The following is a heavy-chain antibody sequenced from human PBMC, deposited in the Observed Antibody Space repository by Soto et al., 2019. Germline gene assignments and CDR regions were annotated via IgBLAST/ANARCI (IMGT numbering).Heavy chain of an antibody. Sequence: PSDTLSITSAVYGGTFNGYYWTWIRKTQGKGLEWIGEINYRGSTYYNPSLESRITMAVDTSKNQFSLKLSSVTAADTAVYFCVRGQPHRITIFEVVIRSYDYGMDVWGQGTTVTVSS. J-gene: IGHJ6*02. CDR2: INYRGST. D-gene: IGHD3-3*01. V-gene: IGHV4-34*01. CDR1: GGTFNGYY. CDR3: VRGQPHRITIFEVVIRSYDYGMDV.